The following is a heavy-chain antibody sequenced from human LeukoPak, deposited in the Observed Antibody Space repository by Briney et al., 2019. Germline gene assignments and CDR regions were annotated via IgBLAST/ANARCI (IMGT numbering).Heavy chain of an antibody. J-gene: IGHJ4*02. D-gene: IGHD1-26*01. CDR1: GGSFSGYY. V-gene: IGHV4-34*01. CDR2: INHSGST. CDR3: ARGVGATFLRSRYYFDY. Sequence: SETLSLTCAVYGGSFSGYYWSWIRQPPGKGLEWIGEINHSGSTNYNPSLKSRVTISVDTSKNQFSLKLSSVTAADTAVYYCARGVGATFLRSRYYFDYWGQGTLVTVSS.